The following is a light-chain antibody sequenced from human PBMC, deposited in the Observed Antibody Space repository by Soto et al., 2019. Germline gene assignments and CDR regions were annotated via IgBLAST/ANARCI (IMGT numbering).Light chain of an antibody. CDR1: KKVVGSYNF. J-gene: IGLJ1*01. Sequence: QAVGTQAASGSGAPGEGSTISCTKNKKVVGSYNFVSWYQQHPGKAPKVIIYEVTKRPSGVSNRFSGSKSGNTASLTISGLQADDEADYYCCSDAGSSTYVFGSGTKVTVL. CDR2: EVT. V-gene: IGLV2-23*02. CDR3: CSDAGSSTYV.